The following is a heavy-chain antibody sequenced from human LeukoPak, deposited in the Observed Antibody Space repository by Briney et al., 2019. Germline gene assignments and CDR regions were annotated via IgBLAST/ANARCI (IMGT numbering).Heavy chain of an antibody. CDR3: ARDDGGNSDAIYYYGMDV. Sequence: PGGSLRLSCAASGFTFSSYAMHWVRQAPGKGLEWVAVISYDGSNKYYADSVKGRFTISRDNSKNTLYLQMNSLRAEDTAVYYCARDDGGNSDAIYYYGMDVWGQGTTVTVSS. CDR1: GFTFSSYA. J-gene: IGHJ6*02. CDR2: ISYDGSNK. D-gene: IGHD4-23*01. V-gene: IGHV3-30*04.